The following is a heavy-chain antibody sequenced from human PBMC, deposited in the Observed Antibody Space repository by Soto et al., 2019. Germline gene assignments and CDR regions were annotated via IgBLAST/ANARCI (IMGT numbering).Heavy chain of an antibody. Sequence: EVHLVESGGGLVKPGGSLRLSCAASGFTFRSFTMNWVRQAPGQGLEWVSTISSNSAYIYYTDALRGRFTISRDNAKNSLHLQMNSLRAEDTAVYYCTSDASRDSSARGWFDPWGPGTLVTVSS. CDR3: TSDASRDSSARGWFDP. J-gene: IGHJ5*02. CDR1: GFTFRSFT. D-gene: IGHD6-13*01. CDR2: ISSNSAYI. V-gene: IGHV3-21*01.